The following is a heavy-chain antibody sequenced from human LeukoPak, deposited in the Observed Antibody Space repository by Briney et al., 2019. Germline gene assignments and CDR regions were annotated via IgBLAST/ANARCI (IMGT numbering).Heavy chain of an antibody. J-gene: IGHJ6*03. CDR2: ISYDGSNK. Sequence: GGSLRLSCAASGCTFSSYAKHWVRQAPGKGLKWVAVISYDGSNKYYADSVKGRFTISRDNSKNTLYLQMNSLRAEDTAVYYCARQYSSSWYGGLDYYYYMDVWGKGTTVTVSS. CDR1: GCTFSSYA. V-gene: IGHV3-30-3*01. D-gene: IGHD6-13*01. CDR3: ARQYSSSWYGGLDYYYYMDV.